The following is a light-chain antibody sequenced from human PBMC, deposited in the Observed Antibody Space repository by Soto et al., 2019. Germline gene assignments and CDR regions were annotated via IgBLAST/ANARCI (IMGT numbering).Light chain of an antibody. CDR3: QQSYSTPHT. V-gene: IGKV1-39*01. J-gene: IGKJ2*01. Sequence: DIQMTQSPSSLSASVGDRVIITCRSSQSIRSYLNWYQQKPGTAPKFLIYSASRLQSGVPSRFSGSGSGTDFTLTISSLHPEDFATYYCQQSYSTPHTFGHGTKLEIK. CDR1: QSIRSY. CDR2: SAS.